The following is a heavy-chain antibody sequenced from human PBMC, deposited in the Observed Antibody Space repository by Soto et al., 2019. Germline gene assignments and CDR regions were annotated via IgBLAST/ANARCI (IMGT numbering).Heavy chain of an antibody. CDR1: GFTFSSYA. J-gene: IGHJ4*02. CDR2: ISYDGSNK. CDR3: ANDVPAAAGNDY. V-gene: IGHV3-30-3*02. Sequence: GGSLRLSCAASGFTFSSYAMHWVRQAPGKGLEWVAVISYDGSNKYYADSVKGRFTISRDNSKNTLYLQMNSLRAEDTAVYYCANDVPAAAGNDYWGQGTLVTVSS. D-gene: IGHD6-13*01.